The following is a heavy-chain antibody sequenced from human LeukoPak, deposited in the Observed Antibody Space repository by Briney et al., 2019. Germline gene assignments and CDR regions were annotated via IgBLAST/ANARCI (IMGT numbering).Heavy chain of an antibody. CDR1: GGSISSSNWW. J-gene: IGHJ4*02. CDR2: IDWDDDK. Sequence: TLSLTCAVSGGSISSSNWWSWVRQPPGKALEWLARIDWDDDKYYSTSLKTRLTISKDTSKNQVVLTMTNMDPVDTATYYCARVTTMTTAFDYWGQGTLVTVSS. CDR3: ARVTTMTTAFDY. V-gene: IGHV2-70*18. D-gene: IGHD4-17*01.